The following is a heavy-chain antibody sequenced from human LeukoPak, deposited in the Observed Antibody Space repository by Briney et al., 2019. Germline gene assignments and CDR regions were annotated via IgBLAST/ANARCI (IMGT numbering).Heavy chain of an antibody. CDR3: ASSTLYKSDCSSTSCLGPPFDY. CDR1: GGTFSSYA. J-gene: IGHJ4*02. Sequence: GASVKVSCKASGGTFSSYAISWVRQAPGQGLEWMGGIIPIFGTANYAQKFQGRVTITADESTSTAYMGLSSLRSEDTAVYYCASSTLYKSDCSSTSCLGPPFDYWGQGTLVTVSS. V-gene: IGHV1-69*13. D-gene: IGHD2-2*01. CDR2: IIPIFGTA.